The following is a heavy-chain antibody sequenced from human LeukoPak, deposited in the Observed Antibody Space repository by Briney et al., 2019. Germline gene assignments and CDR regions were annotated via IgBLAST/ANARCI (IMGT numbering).Heavy chain of an antibody. CDR2: INAYNGNT. CDR1: GYTFTSYG. J-gene: IGHJ4*02. D-gene: IGHD1-14*01. V-gene: IGHV1-18*01. Sequence: ALVKVSCKASGYTFTSYGISWVRQAPGQGLEWIGWINAYNGNTNYGRKLQGRVTMTTDTTTSTAYMELRSLRSDDTAVYYCARDAGKLSCSHWGQGTLVTVSS. CDR3: ARDAGKLSCSH.